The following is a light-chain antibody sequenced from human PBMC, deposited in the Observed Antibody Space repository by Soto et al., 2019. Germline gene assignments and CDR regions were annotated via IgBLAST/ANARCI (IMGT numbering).Light chain of an antibody. CDR2: GAS. V-gene: IGKV3-20*01. J-gene: IGKJ1*01. CDR3: QQYGNSPRT. Sequence: EIVLTQSPGTLSLSPGERATLSCRASQSVTSSYLAWYQQKPGQAPRLLIYGASSGATGIPDRFSGSGSGTDFTLTISSLEPEDFAVYYCQQYGNSPRTFGQGTKVDIK. CDR1: QSVTSSY.